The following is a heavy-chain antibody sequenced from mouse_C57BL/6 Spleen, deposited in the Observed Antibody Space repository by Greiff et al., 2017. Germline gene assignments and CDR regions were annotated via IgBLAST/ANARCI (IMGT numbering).Heavy chain of an antibody. Sequence: VQLQQSGPELVKPGASVKISCKASGYTFTDYYMNWVKQSHGKSLEWIGDINPNNGGTSYNQKFKGKATLTVDKSSSTAYMELRSLTSEDSAVYYCANLYSNYWFDYWGQGTTLTVSS. V-gene: IGHV1-26*01. D-gene: IGHD2-5*01. CDR3: ANLYSNYWFDY. J-gene: IGHJ2*01. CDR1: GYTFTDYY. CDR2: INPNNGGT.